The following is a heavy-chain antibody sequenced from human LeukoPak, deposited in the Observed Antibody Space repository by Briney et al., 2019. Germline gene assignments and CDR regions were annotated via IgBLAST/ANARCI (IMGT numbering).Heavy chain of an antibody. Sequence: GGSLRLSCAASGFTFSNYWIHWVRQAPGKGLVWVSCINSDGRNTIYADSVKGRFTISRDNAENTLHLQMNSLRAEDTAVYYCAKRTPSVGFDYWGQGTLVTVSS. D-gene: IGHD2-15*01. CDR3: AKRTPSVGFDY. CDR1: GFTFSNYW. V-gene: IGHV3-74*01. CDR2: INSDGRNT. J-gene: IGHJ4*02.